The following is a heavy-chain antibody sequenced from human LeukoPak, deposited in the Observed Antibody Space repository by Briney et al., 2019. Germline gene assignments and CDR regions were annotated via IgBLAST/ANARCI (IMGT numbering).Heavy chain of an antibody. Sequence: SETLSLTCSVSGGSVSSGNYYWSWIRQPPGKGLEWIGHVDYSGSTSYNPSLKRRVTISLDTSKNQFSLKVMYLTAADTAVYYCARGIRTGYGYWGQGTLVTVSP. CDR2: VDYSGST. CDR1: GGSVSSGNYY. V-gene: IGHV4-61*01. D-gene: IGHD1-1*01. J-gene: IGHJ4*02. CDR3: ARGIRTGYGY.